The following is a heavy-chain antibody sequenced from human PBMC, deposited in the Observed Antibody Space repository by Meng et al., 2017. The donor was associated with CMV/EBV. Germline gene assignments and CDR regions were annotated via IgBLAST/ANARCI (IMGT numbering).Heavy chain of an antibody. CDR2: INPNSGGT. V-gene: IGHV1-2*02. D-gene: IGHD1-26*01. Sequence: ASVKVSCKASGYIFTSYYMHWVRQAPGQGLEWMGWINPNSGGTNYAQKFQGRVTMTRDTSISTAYMELSRLRSDDTAVYYCARAYVSQWVYYYYGMDVWGQGTTVTVSS. J-gene: IGHJ6*02. CDR1: GYIFTSYY. CDR3: ARAYVSQWVYYYYGMDV.